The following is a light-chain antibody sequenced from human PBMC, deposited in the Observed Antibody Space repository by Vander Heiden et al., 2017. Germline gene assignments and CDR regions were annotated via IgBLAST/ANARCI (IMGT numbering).Light chain of an antibody. CDR2: SDN. V-gene: IGLV1-44*01. CDR3: AAWDDSLDGAI. CDR1: SSNIGSNA. J-gene: IGLJ2*01. Sequence: QSVLTQPPSASGTPGQRPTISCSGSSSNIGSNAVNWYQQLPGTAPKLLIYSDNQRPSGVPDRFSGSKSGTSASLAISGLQSEDEADYYCAAWDDSLDGAIFGGGTKLTVL.